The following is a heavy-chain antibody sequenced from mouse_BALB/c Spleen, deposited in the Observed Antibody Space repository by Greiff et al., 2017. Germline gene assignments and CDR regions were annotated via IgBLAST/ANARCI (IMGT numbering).Heavy chain of an antibody. CDR2: IDPYYGGT. J-gene: IGHJ1*01. CDR3: ARRGEDYGSSYWYFDV. CDR1: GYSFTGYN. Sequence: EVKLVESGPELEKPGASVKISCKASGYSFTGYNMNWVKQSNGKSLEWIGNIDPYYGGTSYNQKFKGKATLTVDKSSSTAYMQLKSLTSEDSAVYYCARRGEDYGSSYWYFDVWGAGTTVTVSS. V-gene: IGHV1-39*01. D-gene: IGHD1-1*01.